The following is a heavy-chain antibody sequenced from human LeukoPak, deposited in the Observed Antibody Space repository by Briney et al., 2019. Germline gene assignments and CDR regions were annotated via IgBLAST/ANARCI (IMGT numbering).Heavy chain of an antibody. D-gene: IGHD2-21*02. CDR2: ISYDGSNK. CDR3: AKESCGGDCPYYYYGMDV. V-gene: IGHV3-30*18. CDR1: GFTFSSYG. Sequence: PGGFLRLSCAASGFTFSSYGMHWVRQAPGKGLEWVAVISYDGSNKYYADSVKGRFTISRDNSKNTLYLQMNSLRAEDTAVYYCAKESCGGDCPYYYYGMDVWGQGTTVTVSS. J-gene: IGHJ6*02.